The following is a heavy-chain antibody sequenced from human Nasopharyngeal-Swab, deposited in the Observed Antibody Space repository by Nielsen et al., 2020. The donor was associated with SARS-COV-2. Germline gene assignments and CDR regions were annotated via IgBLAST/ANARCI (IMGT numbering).Heavy chain of an antibody. V-gene: IGHV3-74*03. D-gene: IGHD2-21*01. CDR1: GFNFSRFW. CDR2: INTDGSRT. CDR3: ARIGGGGHCGNITCLEAFDY. Sequence: GGSLRLSCAASGFNFSRFWMSWVRQVPGKGLMWVSHINTDGSRTTYADSVKGRFTVSRDHTENTVFLQMKSLRAEDSAVYFCARIGGGGHCGNITCLEAFDYWGQGNLVSVSS. J-gene: IGHJ4*02.